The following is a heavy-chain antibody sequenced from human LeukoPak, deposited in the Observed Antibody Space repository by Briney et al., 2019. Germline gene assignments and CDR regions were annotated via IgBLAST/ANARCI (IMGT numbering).Heavy chain of an antibody. CDR2: ISYDGSNK. D-gene: IGHD3-10*01. J-gene: IGHJ4*02. CDR3: AKDRGVAGSGSYFDY. Sequence: PGGSLRLSCAASGFTFSSYGMHWVHQAPGKGLEWVAVISYDGSNKYYADSVKGRFTISRDNSKNTLYLQMNSLRAEDTAVYYCAKDRGVAGSGSYFDYWGQGTLVTVSS. CDR1: GFTFSSYG. V-gene: IGHV3-30*18.